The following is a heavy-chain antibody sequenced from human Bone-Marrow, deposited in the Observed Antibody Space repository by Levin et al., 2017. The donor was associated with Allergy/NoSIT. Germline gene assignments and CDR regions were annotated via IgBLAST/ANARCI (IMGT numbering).Heavy chain of an antibody. CDR2: ISSSSSYT. CDR3: ARDLYYIGGSPGGDY. J-gene: IGHJ4*02. V-gene: IGHV3-11*06. Sequence: LSFSSSFFPFLASSLSWIRQAPGKGLEWVSYISSSSSYTNYADSVKGRFTISRAPAKNSLYLQMNSLRAEDTAVYYCARDLYYIGGSPGGDYWGQGTLVTVSS. D-gene: IGHD3-16*01. CDR1: FFPFLASS.